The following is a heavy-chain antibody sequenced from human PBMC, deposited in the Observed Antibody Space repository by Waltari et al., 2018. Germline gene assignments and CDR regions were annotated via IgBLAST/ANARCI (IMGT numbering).Heavy chain of an antibody. J-gene: IGHJ5*02. V-gene: IGHV3-30-3*01. CDR1: GFIFSRYA. Sequence: QVQLVESGGGVVQPGKSLRLSCAASGFIFSRYAMHWVRQAPGKGMEWVAVISSDATNKDYADSVKGRFTISRDNSDNTLHLQMNSLSTEDTAAYYCARTTRTGTTFFLGPLDPWGQGTLVTVSS. D-gene: IGHD1-7*01. CDR3: ARTTRTGTTFFLGPLDP. CDR2: ISSDATNK.